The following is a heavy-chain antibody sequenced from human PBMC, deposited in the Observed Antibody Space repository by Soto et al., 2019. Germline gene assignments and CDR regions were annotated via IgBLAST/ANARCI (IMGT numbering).Heavy chain of an antibody. J-gene: IGHJ6*03. V-gene: IGHV3-23*01. CDR2: ISGSGGST. CDR1: GFTFSSYA. Sequence: EVQLLESGGGLVQPGGSLRLSCAASGFTFSSYAMTWVRQAPGKGLEWVSGISGSGGSTYYADSVKGRFTISRDNSKNTLYLQMNSLRAEDTAVYYCAKDRGRYSYYYMDVWGKGTTVTVSS. CDR3: AKDRGRYSYYYMDV.